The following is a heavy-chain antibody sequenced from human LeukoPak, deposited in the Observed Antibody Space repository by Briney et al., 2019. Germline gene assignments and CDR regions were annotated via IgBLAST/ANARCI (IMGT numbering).Heavy chain of an antibody. Sequence: GASLKVSCKASGYTFTSYGISWVRQAPGQGLEWMGWISAYNGNTNYAQKLQGRVTMTTDTSTSTAYMELRSLRSDDTAVYYCARASYCGGDCYSVHAFDIWGQGTMVTVSS. J-gene: IGHJ3*02. CDR1: GYTFTSYG. CDR3: ARASYCGGDCYSVHAFDI. CDR2: ISAYNGNT. D-gene: IGHD2-21*02. V-gene: IGHV1-18*01.